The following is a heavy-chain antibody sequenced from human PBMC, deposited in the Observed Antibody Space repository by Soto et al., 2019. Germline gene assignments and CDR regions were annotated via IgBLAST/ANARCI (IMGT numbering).Heavy chain of an antibody. Sequence: PSETLSLTCTVSGGSVSSGRFYWSWIRQPPGKGLEWIGYIYYTGSTKYNPSLRSRFTISRDNAQNSLFLQMSRLGPEDTAVYYCVREDGVVGASSAFDSWGQGTLVTVSS. CDR3: VREDGVVGASSAFDS. J-gene: IGHJ4*02. V-gene: IGHV4-61*01. CDR2: IYYTGST. D-gene: IGHD1-26*01. CDR1: GGSVSSGRFY.